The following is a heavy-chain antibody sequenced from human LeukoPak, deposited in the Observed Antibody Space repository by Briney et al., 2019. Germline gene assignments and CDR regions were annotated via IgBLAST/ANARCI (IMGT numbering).Heavy chain of an antibody. V-gene: IGHV4-39*01. CDR2: IYYSGST. CDR1: GGSISSSSYY. Sequence: PSETLSLTCTVSGGSISSSSYYWGWIRQPPGKGLEWIGSIYYSGSTYYNPSLKSRVTISVDTSKNQFSLKLSSVTAADTAVYYCARHYNEGGGYSYGLGAFDIWGQGTMVTVSS. CDR3: ARHYNEGGGYSYGLGAFDI. D-gene: IGHD5-18*01. J-gene: IGHJ3*02.